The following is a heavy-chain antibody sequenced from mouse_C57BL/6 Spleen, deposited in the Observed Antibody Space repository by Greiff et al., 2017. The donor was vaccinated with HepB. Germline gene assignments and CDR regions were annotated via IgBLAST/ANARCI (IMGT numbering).Heavy chain of an antibody. V-gene: IGHV1-26*01. CDR1: GYTFTDYY. Sequence: VQLQQSGPELVKPGASVKISCKASGYTFTDYYMNWVKQSHGKSLEWIGDINPNNGGTSYNQKFKGKATLTVDKSSSTAYMELRSLTSEDSAVYYCARRGRDYWYFDVWGTGTTVTVSS. CDR2: INPNNGGT. J-gene: IGHJ1*03. D-gene: IGHD3-3*01. CDR3: ARRGRDYWYFDV.